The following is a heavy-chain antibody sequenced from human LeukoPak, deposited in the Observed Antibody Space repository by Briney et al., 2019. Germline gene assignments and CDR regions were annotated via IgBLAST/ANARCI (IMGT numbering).Heavy chain of an antibody. V-gene: IGHV6-1*01. CDR1: GDSVSSKSTA. J-gene: IGHJ5*02. CDR2: TYYRSTWYN. CDR3: ARRLTQYDCFDP. D-gene: IGHD2-2*01. Sequence: SQTLSLTCAISGDSVSSKSTAWNWIRQSPSRGLEWLGRTYYRSTWYNDYAVSVRGRITVNPDTSKNHFSLHLNSVTPEDTAVYYCARRLTQYDCFDPWGQGILVTVSS.